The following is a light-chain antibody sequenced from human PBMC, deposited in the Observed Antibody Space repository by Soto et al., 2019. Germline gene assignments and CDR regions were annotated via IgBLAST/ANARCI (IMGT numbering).Light chain of an antibody. J-gene: IGKJ2*01. V-gene: IGKV3D-20*01. CDR1: QSVSSSY. CDR2: DAS. CDR3: QQYGSSPPT. Sequence: EIVLTQSPATLSSSPGERATLSCGASQSVSSSYLAWYQQKPGLAPRLLIYDASSRATGIPDRFSDSGSGTEFTLTISRLEPEDFAVYYCQQYGSSPPTFGQGTKLEIK.